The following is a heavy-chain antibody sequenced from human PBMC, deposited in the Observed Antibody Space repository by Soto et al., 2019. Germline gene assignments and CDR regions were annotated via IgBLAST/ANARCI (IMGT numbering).Heavy chain of an antibody. CDR3: ARDIFGGAYDFLH. V-gene: IGHV3-66*01. D-gene: IGHD3-3*01. Sequence: EVQLVESGGGLVQPGGSLRLSCAASGFTVSSLYMTWVRQAPGKGLPWVAVISSGGSTYYADSVKGRFTISRDNSKNTLYLEMNSLRAEDTAVYYCARDIFGGAYDFLHGGQGTLVTVSS. CDR2: ISSGGST. CDR1: GFTVSSLY. J-gene: IGHJ4*02.